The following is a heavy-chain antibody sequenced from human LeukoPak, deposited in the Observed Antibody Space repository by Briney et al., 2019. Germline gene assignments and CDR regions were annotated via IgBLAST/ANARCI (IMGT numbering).Heavy chain of an antibody. J-gene: IGHJ4*02. V-gene: IGHV3-11*04. CDR3: ARVDRSNSGDYFDS. CDR2: VTNNNGAM. Sequence: GGSLRLSCAAPGFTFSDYYMGWIRQAPGKGLEWISYVTNNNGAMFYAGSLEGRFTISRDNSKNTLYLQMNSLGAEDTAVYYCARVDRSNSGDYFDSWGQGTLVTVSS. CDR1: GFTFSDYY. D-gene: IGHD4-23*01.